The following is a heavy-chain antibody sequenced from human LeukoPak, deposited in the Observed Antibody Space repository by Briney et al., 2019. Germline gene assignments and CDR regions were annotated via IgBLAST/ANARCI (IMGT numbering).Heavy chain of an antibody. V-gene: IGHV3-7*01. CDR3: TQTRIGTN. Sequence: GGSLRLSCAASGFTLSSHWMSWVRQAPGKGLEWVANIKQDGSEKYYVDSVKGRFTISRDNAKNSLYLEMNSLRVEDTAVYYCTQTRIGTNWGQGTLVTVSS. J-gene: IGHJ4*02. CDR2: IKQDGSEK. D-gene: IGHD1-14*01. CDR1: GFTLSSHW.